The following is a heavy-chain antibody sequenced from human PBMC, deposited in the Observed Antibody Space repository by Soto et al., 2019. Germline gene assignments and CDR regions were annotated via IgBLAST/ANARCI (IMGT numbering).Heavy chain of an antibody. CDR3: APLPLWAGDPQSSYYGMEV. D-gene: IGHD3-10*01. J-gene: IGHJ6*01. CDR1: VCTFSSYA. CDR2: ISGSGGST. Sequence: PVGSLRLSCASSVCTFSSYAMSCVRHAPGKWLEWVSAISGSGGSTYYADSVKGRFTISRDNSKNTLYLQMNSLRAEDTAVYYCAPLPLWAGDPQSSYYGMEVLRQGTTVRVS. V-gene: IGHV3-23*01.